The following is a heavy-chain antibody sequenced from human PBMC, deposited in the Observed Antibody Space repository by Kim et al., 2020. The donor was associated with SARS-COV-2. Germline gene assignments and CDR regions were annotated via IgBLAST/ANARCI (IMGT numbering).Heavy chain of an antibody. Sequence: ASVKVSCKASGYTFTSYYMHWVRQAPGQGLEWMGIINPSGGSTSYAQKFQGRVTMTRDTSTSTVYMELSSLRSEDTAVYYCARLDRIGYCSGGSCSYDAFDIWGQGTMVTVSS. D-gene: IGHD2-15*01. J-gene: IGHJ3*02. CDR3: ARLDRIGYCSGGSCSYDAFDI. CDR2: INPSGGST. CDR1: GYTFTSYY. V-gene: IGHV1-46*01.